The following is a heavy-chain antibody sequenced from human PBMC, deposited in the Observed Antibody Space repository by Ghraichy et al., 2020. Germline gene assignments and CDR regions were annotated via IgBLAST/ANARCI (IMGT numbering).Heavy chain of an antibody. CDR1: GGSISSGGYY. J-gene: IGHJ5*02. CDR3: ARSGYYDFWSGYQNTYNWFDP. V-gene: IGHV4-31*03. D-gene: IGHD3-3*01. CDR2: IYYSGST. Sequence: SETLSLTCTVSGGSISSGGYYWSWIRQHPGKGLEWIGYIYYSGSTYYNPSLKSRVTISVDTSKNQFSLKLSSVTAADTAVYYCARSGYYDFWSGYQNTYNWFDPWGQGTLVTVSS.